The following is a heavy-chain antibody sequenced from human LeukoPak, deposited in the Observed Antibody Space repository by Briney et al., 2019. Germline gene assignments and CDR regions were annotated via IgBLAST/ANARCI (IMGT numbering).Heavy chain of an antibody. CDR2: ISVTGGTT. V-gene: IGHV3-23*01. CDR3: AKARLVGATIGQDFYY. D-gene: IGHD1-26*01. CDR1: GFSFSSYA. J-gene: IGHJ4*02. Sequence: GGSLRLSCAASGFSFSSYAMTWVRQAPGKGLEWVSSISVTGGTTYYADSVKGRFTISRDNSKNTLYVRMNSLRDEDTAVYYCAKARLVGATIGQDFYYWGQGTLVTVSS.